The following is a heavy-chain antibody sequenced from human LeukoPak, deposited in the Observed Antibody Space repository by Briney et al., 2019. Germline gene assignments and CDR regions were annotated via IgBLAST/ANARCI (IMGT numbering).Heavy chain of an antibody. CDR2: ITGSGGFT. CDR1: GFPFSAYA. J-gene: IGHJ4*02. V-gene: IGHV3-23*01. Sequence: GGSLRLSCAASGFPFSAYAMNWVRQAPGKGLEWVSVITGSGGFTQYADSVKGRFTISRDNSKNTVYLQMNSLRVEDTALYYCVRSLDYWGQGTLVTVSS. CDR3: VRSLDY.